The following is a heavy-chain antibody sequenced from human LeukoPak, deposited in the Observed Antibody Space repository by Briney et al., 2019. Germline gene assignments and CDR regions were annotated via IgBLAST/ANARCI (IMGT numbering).Heavy chain of an antibody. CDR2: INPSGGST. CDR3: ARGGPAGDFIVVAPTNNAFDI. D-gene: IGHD2-2*01. CDR1: GHTFSNYY. Sequence: GASVKVSCKASGHTFSNYYMHWVRQAPGQGLEWMGIINPSGGSTSYAQKFQGRVTMTRDTSTTTDYMELSSLRSEDTAVYYCARGGPAGDFIVVAPTNNAFDIWGQGTMVTVSS. V-gene: IGHV1-46*01. J-gene: IGHJ3*02.